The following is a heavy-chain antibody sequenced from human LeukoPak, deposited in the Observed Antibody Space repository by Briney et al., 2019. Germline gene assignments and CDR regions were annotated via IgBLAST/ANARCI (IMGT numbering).Heavy chain of an antibody. Sequence: GGSLRLSCTASGFTFGDYAMSWFRQAPGKGLEWVGFIRSKAYGGTTEYAASVKGRFTISRDDSKSIAYLQMNSLKTEDTAVYYCTRHHLYCSSTSCYKGGFDPWGQGTLVTVSS. V-gene: IGHV3-49*03. J-gene: IGHJ5*02. D-gene: IGHD2-2*02. CDR2: IRSKAYGGTT. CDR1: GFTFGDYA. CDR3: TRHHLYCSSTSCYKGGFDP.